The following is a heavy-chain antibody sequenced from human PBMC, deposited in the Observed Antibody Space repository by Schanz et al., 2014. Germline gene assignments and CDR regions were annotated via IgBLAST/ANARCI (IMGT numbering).Heavy chain of an antibody. CDR3: VGIHVAVAEAFY. CDR2: ISRDGTTS. D-gene: IGHD6-19*01. J-gene: IGHJ4*02. CDR1: GFIFNDYY. Sequence: QVQLVESGGGLVKPGGSLRLSCAASGFIFNDYYMNWIRQAPGKGLEWLSYISRDGTTSYYADSVKGRFTISRDNAKNSLYLQMNSLRAEDTALYYCVGIHVAVAEAFYWGQGALVIVS. V-gene: IGHV3-11*04.